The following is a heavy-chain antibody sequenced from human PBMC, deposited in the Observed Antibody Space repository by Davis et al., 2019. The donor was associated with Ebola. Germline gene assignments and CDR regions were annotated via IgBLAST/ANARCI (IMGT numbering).Heavy chain of an antibody. V-gene: IGHV1-8*03. CDR1: GYTFNNHD. J-gene: IGHJ5*02. CDR3: ASRSWFDP. Sequence: ASVKVSCKASGYTFNNHDINWLRQATGQGLEWMGWMNPNSGNTGYAQKFQGRVTITRNTSISTAYMELSSLRSEDTAVYYCASRSWFDPWGQGTLVTVSS. CDR2: MNPNSGNT.